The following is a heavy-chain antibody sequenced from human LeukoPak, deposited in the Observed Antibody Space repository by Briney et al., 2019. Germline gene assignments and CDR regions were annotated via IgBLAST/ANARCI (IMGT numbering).Heavy chain of an antibody. V-gene: IGHV1-69*05. D-gene: IGHD2-2*01. CDR2: VIHICGKA. CDR3: ARGEGDCSSTSCYRTGASYYYYYYMDV. CDR1: GGSFSSHD. Sequence: AVQVPCKASGGSFSSHDNSWVGQDPRGGREWRGGVIHICGKAKYAQNFKRRVTIPTDKSTSTAYMVRSSLRNEDTAVYYCARGEGDCSSTSCYRTGASYYYYYYMDVWGKGTTVTVSS. J-gene: IGHJ6*03.